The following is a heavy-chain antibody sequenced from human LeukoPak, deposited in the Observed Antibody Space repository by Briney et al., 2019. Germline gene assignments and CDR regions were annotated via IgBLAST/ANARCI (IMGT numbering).Heavy chain of an antibody. V-gene: IGHV4-39*01. J-gene: IGHJ4*02. CDR3: ARGRDNCSGTTCFDY. CDR2: IYYSGGT. D-gene: IGHD2-15*01. CDR1: GGSISSSSYY. Sequence: SETLSLTCTVSGGSISSSSYYWGWIRQPPGKGLEWIGSIYYSGGTYYNPSLKSRVTISVDTSKNQFSLKLSSVTAADTAVYYCARGRDNCSGTTCFDYWGQGILVTVSS.